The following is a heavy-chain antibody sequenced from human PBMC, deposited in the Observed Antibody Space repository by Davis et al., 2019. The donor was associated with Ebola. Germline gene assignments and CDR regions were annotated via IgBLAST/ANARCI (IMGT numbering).Heavy chain of an antibody. D-gene: IGHD1-1*01. CDR3: ATGPLSWNERSLRISD. J-gene: IGHJ4*02. Sequence: ASVKVSCKVSGYTLTELSMHWVRQAPGKGLEWMGGFDPEDGETIYAQKFQGRVTMTEDTSTDTAYMELSSLRSEDTAVYYCATGPLSWNERSLRISDWGQGTLVTVSS. V-gene: IGHV1-24*01. CDR2: FDPEDGET. CDR1: GYTLTELS.